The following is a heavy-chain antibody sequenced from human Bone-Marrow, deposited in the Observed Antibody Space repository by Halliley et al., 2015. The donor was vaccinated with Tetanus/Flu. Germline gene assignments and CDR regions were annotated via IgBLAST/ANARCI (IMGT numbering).Heavy chain of an antibody. V-gene: IGHV4-59*01. CDR3: ARDSYGNGWFFDY. D-gene: IGHD6-19*01. J-gene: IGHJ4*02. CDR2: IFYSGST. Sequence: EWIGYIFYSGSTNYNPPLKSRVTISVDTSKNQLSLKLRSVTAADTAVYYCARDSYGNGWFFDYWGQGTLVTVSS.